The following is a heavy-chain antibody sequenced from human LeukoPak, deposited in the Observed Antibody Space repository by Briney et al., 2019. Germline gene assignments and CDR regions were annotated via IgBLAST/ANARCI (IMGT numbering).Heavy chain of an antibody. CDR3: ATMGRGYSGYGQRSGSYPFDY. CDR1: GYTFTSYH. Sequence: GASVKVSCKASGYTFTSYHLHWVRQVPGQGPEWMAVINPAGGGTIYAQKFQGRVTVTRDTSTSTVYMELSSLRSEDTAVYYCATMGRGYSGYGQRSGSYPFDYWGQGTLVTVSS. V-gene: IGHV1-46*01. J-gene: IGHJ4*02. D-gene: IGHD5-12*01. CDR2: INPAGGGT.